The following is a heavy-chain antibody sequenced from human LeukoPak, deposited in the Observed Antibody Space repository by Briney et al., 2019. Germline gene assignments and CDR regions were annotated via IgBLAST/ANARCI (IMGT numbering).Heavy chain of an antibody. Sequence: PGGSLRLSCAASGFTFSSYEMNWVRQAPGKGLEWVSYISSSGSTIYYADSVKGRFTISGDNAKNSLYLQMNSLRAEDTAVYYCARDSPMRGFDPWGQGTLVTVSS. CDR1: GFTFSSYE. CDR3: ARDSPMRGFDP. D-gene: IGHD2-2*01. CDR2: ISSSGSTI. V-gene: IGHV3-48*03. J-gene: IGHJ5*02.